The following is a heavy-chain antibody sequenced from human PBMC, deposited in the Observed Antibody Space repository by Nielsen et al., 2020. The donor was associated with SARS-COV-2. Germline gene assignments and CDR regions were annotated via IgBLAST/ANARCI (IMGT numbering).Heavy chain of an antibody. Sequence: GGSLRLSCKGSGYSFTSYWISWVRQMPGKGLEWMGRIDPSDSYTNYSPSFQGHVTISADKSISTAYLQWSSLKASDTAMYYCARRSSSGPTSRDWYFDLWGRGTLVTVSS. V-gene: IGHV5-10-1*01. J-gene: IGHJ2*01. CDR3: ARRSSSGPTSRDWYFDL. D-gene: IGHD2-15*01. CDR2: IDPSDSYT. CDR1: GYSFTSYW.